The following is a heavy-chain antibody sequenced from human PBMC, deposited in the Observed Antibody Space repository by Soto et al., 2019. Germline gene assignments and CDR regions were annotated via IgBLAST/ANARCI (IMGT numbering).Heavy chain of an antibody. J-gene: IGHJ3*02. Sequence: SETLSLTCTVSGGSISSSSYYWGWIRQPPGKGLEWIGVIYYSGSTYYNPSLKSRVTISVDTSKNRFSLKLSSVTAEDTAVYYCARLPAGVVPAANAFDIWGQGTMVTVSS. D-gene: IGHD2-2*01. CDR3: ARLPAGVVPAANAFDI. V-gene: IGHV4-39*01. CDR1: GGSISSSSYY. CDR2: IYYSGST.